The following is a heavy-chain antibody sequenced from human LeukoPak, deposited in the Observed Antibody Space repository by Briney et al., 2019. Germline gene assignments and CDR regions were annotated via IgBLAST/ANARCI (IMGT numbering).Heavy chain of an antibody. D-gene: IGHD6-25*01. J-gene: IGHJ4*02. CDR2: IRNKVNSYTT. V-gene: IGHV3-72*01. Sequence: PGGSLRLSCAASGFTFSSTAMTWARQAPGKGLEWVGRIRNKVNSYTTEYAASVKDRFTISRDDSKNSVWLQMNSLKTEDSAVYYCASSNSNGLSLFDYWGQGTLVTVSS. CDR3: ASSNSNGLSLFDY. CDR1: GFTFSSTA.